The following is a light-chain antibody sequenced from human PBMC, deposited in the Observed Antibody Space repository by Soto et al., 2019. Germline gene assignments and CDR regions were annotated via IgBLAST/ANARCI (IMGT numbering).Light chain of an antibody. V-gene: IGKV1-39*01. CDR1: QSINIY. J-gene: IGKJ2*01. CDR2: AAS. Sequence: IQLTQSPSSLSASVGDRVTLTCRASQSINIYLNWYQQKPGKAPTLLIYAASSLQSGVPSRFSGGGSRTDFTLTTSSLQTEDFATYYCQQSYRSPYTFGQGTKLEI. CDR3: QQSYRSPYT.